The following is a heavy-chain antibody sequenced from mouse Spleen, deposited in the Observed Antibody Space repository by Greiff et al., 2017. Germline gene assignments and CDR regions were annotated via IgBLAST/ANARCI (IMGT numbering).Heavy chain of an antibody. J-gene: IGHJ1*01. CDR2: ISSGGGNT. D-gene: IGHD2-3*01. CDR1: GFTFSSYA. Sequence: EVMLVESGGGLVKLGGSLKLSCAASGFTFSSYAMSWVRQTPEKRLEWVATISSGGGNTYYPDSVKGRFTISRDNAKNTLYLQMSSLKSEDTAMYYCARHNDGYSLYWYFDVWGAGTTVTFSS. V-gene: IGHV5-9*01. CDR3: ARHNDGYSLYWYFDV.